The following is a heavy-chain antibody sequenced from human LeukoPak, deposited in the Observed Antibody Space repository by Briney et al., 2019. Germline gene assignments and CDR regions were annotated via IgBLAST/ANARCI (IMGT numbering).Heavy chain of an antibody. D-gene: IGHD3-16*01. Sequence: GAXVKVSXXASGYTFTGYYMHWVRQAPGQGLEWMGWINPNSGGTNYAQKFQGRVTMTRDTSISTAYMELSRLRADETAVYYCASYEDHYYMDVWGKGTTVTISS. J-gene: IGHJ6*03. CDR1: GYTFTGYY. V-gene: IGHV1-2*02. CDR2: INPNSGGT. CDR3: ASYEDHYYMDV.